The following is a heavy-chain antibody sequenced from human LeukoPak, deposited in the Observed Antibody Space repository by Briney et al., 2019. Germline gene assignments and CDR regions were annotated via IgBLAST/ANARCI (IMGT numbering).Heavy chain of an antibody. CDR1: VDSISLGGYY. CDR2: IYYCGIT. CDR3: ARVTSGEFADD. V-gene: IGHV4-31*03. J-gene: IGHJ4*02. Sequence: PSQTLSLTRTVSVDSISLGGYYCSSVRQHPGKGLELIGYIYYCGITYYTPSLKSRVTISVDTSKTQFSLYLSSVTAADTAVYYCARVTSGEFADDWGQGTLVTV. D-gene: IGHD3-10*01.